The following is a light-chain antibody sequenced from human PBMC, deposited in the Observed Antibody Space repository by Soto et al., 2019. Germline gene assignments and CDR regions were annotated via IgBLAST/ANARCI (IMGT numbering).Light chain of an antibody. CDR2: EVS. CDR3: SSYTSSTTLEV. V-gene: IGLV2-14*01. Sequence: QSVLIQPASVSGSPGQSITISCTGTSSDVGGSNYVSWYQHHPHRAPKLLIYEVSYRPSGVSNRFSGSKSDNTASLTISGLQAEDEADYYCSSYTSSTTLEVFGIGTKVTV. J-gene: IGLJ1*01. CDR1: SSDVGGSNY.